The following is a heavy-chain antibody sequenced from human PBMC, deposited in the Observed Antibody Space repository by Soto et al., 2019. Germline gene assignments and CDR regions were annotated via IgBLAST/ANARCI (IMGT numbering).Heavy chain of an antibody. Sequence: GASVKVSCKASGYTFANYGITWVRQAPGQGLEWMGWISAYNANTNYAQKFQGRVTMTTDTSTSTAYLDLSSLRSDDTAVFYCVRVAPFPRNFDFPGQGTLVTVSS. CDR1: GYTFANYG. V-gene: IGHV1-18*01. J-gene: IGHJ4*02. CDR3: VRVAPFPRNFDF. CDR2: ISAYNANT.